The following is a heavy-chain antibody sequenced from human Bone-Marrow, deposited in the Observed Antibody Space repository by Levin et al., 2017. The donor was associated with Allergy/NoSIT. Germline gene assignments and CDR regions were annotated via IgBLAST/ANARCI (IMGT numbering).Heavy chain of an antibody. CDR2: INGNTGGE. Sequence: QAGGSLRLSCAASGFKFNDFAMYWVRQTPEKGLEYISGINGNTGGEVYGGSVRGRFTISRDNAKNSLYLQMDSLRPEDTAMYYCAKVRQAGPTARGTRVFESWGRGTLVTVSS. J-gene: IGHJ4*02. D-gene: IGHD1-1*01. V-gene: IGHV3-9*01. CDR1: GFKFNDFA. CDR3: AKVRQAGPTARGTRVFES.